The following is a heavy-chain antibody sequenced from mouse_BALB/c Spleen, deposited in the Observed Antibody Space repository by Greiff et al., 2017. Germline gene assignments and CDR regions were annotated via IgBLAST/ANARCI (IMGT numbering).Heavy chain of an antibody. V-gene: IGHV5-6-3*01. CDR1: GFTFSSYG. Sequence: DVKLVGSGGGLVQPGGSLKLSCAASGFTFSSYGLSWVRQTPDKRLELVATINSNGGSTYYPDIVTSRCTISRDNAKNTLYLHMSSLNTEATAMYYSAIVTYYLDDWGQGTTLTVTS. CDR3: AIVTYYLDD. J-gene: IGHJ2*01. CDR2: INSNGGST.